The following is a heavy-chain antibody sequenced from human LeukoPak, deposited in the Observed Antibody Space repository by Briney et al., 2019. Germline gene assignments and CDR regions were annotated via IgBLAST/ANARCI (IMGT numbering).Heavy chain of an antibody. CDR1: GGSISSGGYS. V-gene: IGHV4-30-2*01. CDR2: LYHSGST. Sequence: SETLSLTCAVSGGSISSGGYSWSWIRQPPGKGLEWIGYLYHSGSTYYNPSLKSRVTISVDRSKNQFSLKPSSVTAADTAVYYCARGIQEDYYDSSGYYYSWFDPWGQGTLVTVSS. J-gene: IGHJ5*02. D-gene: IGHD3-22*01. CDR3: ARGIQEDYYDSSGYYYSWFDP.